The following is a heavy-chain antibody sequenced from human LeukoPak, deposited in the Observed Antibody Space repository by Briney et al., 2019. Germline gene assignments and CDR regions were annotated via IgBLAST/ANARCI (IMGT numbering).Heavy chain of an antibody. CDR2: INPSGGST. Sequence: GASVKVSCKASGYTFTSYYMHWVRQAPGQGLEWMGIINPSGGSTSYAQKFQGRVTITRNTSISTAYMELSSLRSEDTAVYYCARELGERVYYDILTGYRYNWFDPWSQGTLVTVSS. CDR1: GYTFTSYY. V-gene: IGHV1-46*01. D-gene: IGHD3-9*01. J-gene: IGHJ5*02. CDR3: ARELGERVYYDILTGYRYNWFDP.